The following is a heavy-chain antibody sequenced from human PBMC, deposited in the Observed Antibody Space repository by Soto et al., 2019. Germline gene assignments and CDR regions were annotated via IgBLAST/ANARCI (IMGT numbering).Heavy chain of an antibody. D-gene: IGHD2-15*01. Sequence: QITLKESGPTLVKPTQTLTLTCTFSGFSLSTSGVGVGWIRQPPGKALEWLALIYWDDDKRYSPSLKSRLTITKDTSKNRVVLTMTNMDPVDTATYYCAHIVVVVVAATTMYWFDPWGQGTLVTVSS. CDR2: IYWDDDK. J-gene: IGHJ5*02. CDR1: GFSLSTSGVG. CDR3: AHIVVVVVAATTMYWFDP. V-gene: IGHV2-5*02.